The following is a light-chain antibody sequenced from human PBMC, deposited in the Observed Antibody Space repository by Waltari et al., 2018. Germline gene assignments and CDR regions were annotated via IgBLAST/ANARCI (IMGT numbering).Light chain of an antibody. CDR2: AAS. V-gene: IGKV1-9*01. CDR1: QGISSY. CDR3: QHLNNYPFT. Sequence: DIQLTQSPSFLSASVGDRVTITCRASQGISSYLAWYQQKPAKAPKLLIYAASILQSGVPSRFSGSGSGTEFTLTISSLQPEDFATYYCQHLNNYPFTFGPGTKVDIK. J-gene: IGKJ3*01.